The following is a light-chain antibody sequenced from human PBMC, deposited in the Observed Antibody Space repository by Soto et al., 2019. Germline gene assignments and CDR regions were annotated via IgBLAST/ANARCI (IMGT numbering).Light chain of an antibody. J-gene: IGKJ5*01. CDR2: DAS. CDR3: QQYGTSPIT. CDR1: QSVTSSF. Sequence: EVVLAQSPATLSLSPGERATLSCGASQSVTSSFLAWYQQKPGLAPRPLIYDASNRANGIADRFSGRGSGTGFTLTISRGEPEDFAVYYCQQYGTSPITFGQGTRLEIK. V-gene: IGKV3D-20*01.